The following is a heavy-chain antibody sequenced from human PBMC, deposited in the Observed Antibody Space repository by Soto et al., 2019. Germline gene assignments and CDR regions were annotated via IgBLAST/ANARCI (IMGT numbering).Heavy chain of an antibody. V-gene: IGHV3-7*01. D-gene: IGHD2-21*02. CDR1: GFTFSSYW. CDR2: IKQDGSER. CDR3: ARPTVVTPSWFDP. J-gene: IGHJ5*02. Sequence: GGSLRLSCAASGFTFSSYWMSWVRQAPGKGLEWVANIKQDGSERYYVDSVKGRFTISRDNAKNSLYLQMNSLRAEDTAVYYCARPTVVTPSWFDPWGQATLVTVSS.